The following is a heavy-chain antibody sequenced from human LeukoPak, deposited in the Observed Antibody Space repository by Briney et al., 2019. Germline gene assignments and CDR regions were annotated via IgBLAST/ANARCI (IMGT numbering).Heavy chain of an antibody. CDR3: ATVESPPSHGGYPFDY. CDR2: IKQDGSEK. Sequence: GGSLRLSCAASGFTFSSYWMSWVRQAPGKGLGWVANIKQDGSEKYYVDSVKGRFTISRDNAKNSLYLQMNSLRAEDTAVYYCATVESPPSHGGYPFDYWGQGTLVTVSS. D-gene: IGHD2-15*01. J-gene: IGHJ4*02. CDR1: GFTFSSYW. V-gene: IGHV3-7*03.